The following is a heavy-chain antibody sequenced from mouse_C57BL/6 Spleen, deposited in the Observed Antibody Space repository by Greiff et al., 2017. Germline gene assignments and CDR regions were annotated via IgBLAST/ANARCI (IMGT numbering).Heavy chain of an antibody. CDR3: AKCCNYWYFDV. V-gene: IGHV5-17*01. CDR2: ISSGSSTI. Sequence: EVQGVESGGGLVKPGGSLKLSCAASGFTFSDYGMHWVRQAPEKGLEWVAYISSGSSTIYYADTVKGRFTISRDNAKNTLFLRMTSLRSEDTAMYYFAKCCNYWYFDVCGTATTVTVSS. CDR1: GFTFSDYG. J-gene: IGHJ1*03.